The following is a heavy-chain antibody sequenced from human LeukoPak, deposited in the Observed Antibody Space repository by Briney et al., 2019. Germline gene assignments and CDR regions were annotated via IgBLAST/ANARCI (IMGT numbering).Heavy chain of an antibody. CDR2: ISGSGGST. D-gene: IGHD3-22*01. Sequence: PGGSLRLSCAASGFTFSSYAMSWVRQAPGKGLEWVSAISGSGGSTYYADSVKGRFTISRDNSKNTLYLQMNSLRAEDTAVYYCANKDYDSSGYYYWGQGTLVTVSS. J-gene: IGHJ4*02. CDR1: GFTFSSYA. CDR3: ANKDYDSSGYYY. V-gene: IGHV3-23*01.